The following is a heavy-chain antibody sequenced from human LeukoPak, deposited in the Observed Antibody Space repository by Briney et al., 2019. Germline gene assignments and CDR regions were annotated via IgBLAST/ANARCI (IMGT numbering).Heavy chain of an antibody. CDR1: GFAFSSYE. CDR2: ISSSGSTI. D-gene: IGHD3-10*02. Sequence: QPGGSLRLSCAASGFAFSSYEMNWVRQAPGKGLEWVSYISSSGSTIYYADSVKGRFTISRDNAKNSLYLQMNSLRAEDTAVYYCAELGITMIGGVWGKGTTVTISS. J-gene: IGHJ6*04. V-gene: IGHV3-48*03. CDR3: AELGITMIGGV.